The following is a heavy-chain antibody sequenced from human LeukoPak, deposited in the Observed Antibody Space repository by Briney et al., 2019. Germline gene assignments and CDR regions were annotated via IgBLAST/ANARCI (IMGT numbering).Heavy chain of an antibody. CDR3: ARGASAAGIDY. CDR1: GGSISNTIYY. D-gene: IGHD6-13*01. V-gene: IGHV4-39*07. CDR2: IFYSGST. J-gene: IGHJ4*02. Sequence: SETLSLTCTVSGGSISNTIYYWGWIRQPPGKGLQWIGSIFYSGSTYYNPSLKSRVTISVDTSKNQFSLKLSSVTAADTAVYYCARGASAAGIDYWGQGTLVTVSS.